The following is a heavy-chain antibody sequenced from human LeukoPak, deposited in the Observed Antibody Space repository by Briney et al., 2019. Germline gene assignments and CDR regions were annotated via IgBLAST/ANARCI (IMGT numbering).Heavy chain of an antibody. D-gene: IGHD6-6*01. V-gene: IGHV3-23*01. Sequence: PGGSLRLSCAASGFTFSSYAMSWVRQAPGKGLEWVSAISSSGGNTYYADSVKGRFTISRDNSKNTLYLQMNSLGAEDTAIYYCAKGTAIVARLYFDCWGQGTLVTVSS. CDR1: GFTFSSYA. CDR3: AKGTAIVARLYFDC. J-gene: IGHJ4*02. CDR2: ISSSGGNT.